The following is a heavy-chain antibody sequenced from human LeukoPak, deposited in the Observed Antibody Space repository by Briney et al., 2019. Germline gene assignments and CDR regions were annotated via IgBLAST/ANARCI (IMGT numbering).Heavy chain of an antibody. CDR2: VHYSGST. CDR3: ARTHGGTYTEGYFFDY. Sequence: SETLSLTCSVSGGSISTYYWSWIPQPPGKGLEWIGYVHYSGSTNSNPSLKSRVTISVDTSKNQFSLKLRSVTAADTAVYYCARTHGGTYTEGYFFDYWGQGTLVTVSS. J-gene: IGHJ4*02. CDR1: GGSISTYY. V-gene: IGHV4-59*01. D-gene: IGHD1-26*01.